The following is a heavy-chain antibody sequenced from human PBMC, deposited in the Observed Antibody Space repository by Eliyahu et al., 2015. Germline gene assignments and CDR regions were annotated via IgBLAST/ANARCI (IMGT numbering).Heavy chain of an antibody. Sequence: QVQLVESGGGVVQPGXSLRLSXAAXXFTFSSXGLHWVRQAPGKGLEWVAVISYDGSNKYYADSVKGRFTISRDNSKNTLYLQMNSLRAEDTAVYYCARDRRYYDFWSGYLGMDVWGQGTTVTVSS. CDR2: ISYDGSNK. D-gene: IGHD3-3*01. CDR1: XFTFSSXG. V-gene: IGHV3-30*03. J-gene: IGHJ6*02. CDR3: ARDRRYYDFWSGYLGMDV.